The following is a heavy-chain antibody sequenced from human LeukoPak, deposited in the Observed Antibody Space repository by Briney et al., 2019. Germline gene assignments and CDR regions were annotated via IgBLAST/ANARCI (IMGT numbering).Heavy chain of an antibody. V-gene: IGHV3-53*01. CDR3: ARDLCTSTNCYGAFDY. J-gene: IGHJ4*02. D-gene: IGHD2-2*01. Sequence: PGGSLRLSCAASGFTVSSNYMSWVRQAPGKGLEWVSIIYTGGKTYYADSVKGRFTISRDNSKNTVYLQMNSLRAEDTAVYYCARDLCTSTNCYGAFDYWGQGTLVTVSS. CDR1: GFTVSSNY. CDR2: IYTGGKT.